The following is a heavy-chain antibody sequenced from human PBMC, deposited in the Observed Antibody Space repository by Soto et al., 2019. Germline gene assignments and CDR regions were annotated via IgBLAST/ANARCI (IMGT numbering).Heavy chain of an antibody. CDR3: ARDGLGTFGSDYGMDV. Sequence: QVQLVQSGAEVKKPGSSVKVSCKASGGTFSSYTISWVRQAPGQGLEWMGRIIPILGIANYAQKFQGRVTITADKSTITAYMALSSLRSAVTAVYYCARDGLGTFGSDYGMDVWGQGATVTVSS. D-gene: IGHD3-16*01. CDR1: GGTFSSYT. J-gene: IGHJ6*02. CDR2: IIPILGIA. V-gene: IGHV1-69*08.